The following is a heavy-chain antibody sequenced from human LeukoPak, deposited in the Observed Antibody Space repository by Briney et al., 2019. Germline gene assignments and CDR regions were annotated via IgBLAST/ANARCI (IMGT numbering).Heavy chain of an antibody. D-gene: IGHD6-19*01. J-gene: IGHJ4*02. CDR1: GFTFSSYA. CDR2: ITRSSSYI. V-gene: IGHV3-21*04. CDR3: AKGLDCFDY. Sequence: GGSLRLSCAASGFTFSSYAMNWVRQAPGKGLEWVSSITRSSSYIYYADSVKGRFTISRDNAKNSLFLQVNSLRAEDTAVYYCAKGLDCFDYWGQGTLVTVSS.